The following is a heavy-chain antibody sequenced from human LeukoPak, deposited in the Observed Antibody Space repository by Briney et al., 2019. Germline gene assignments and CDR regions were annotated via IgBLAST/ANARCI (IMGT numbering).Heavy chain of an antibody. V-gene: IGHV1-69*05. D-gene: IGHD6-13*01. CDR3: ARVRRGSSWLFDY. Sequence: GSSVKVSCKASGGTFSSYAISWVRQAPGQGLEWTGGIIPIFGTANYAQKFQGRVTITTDESTSTAYMELSSLRSEDTAVYYCARVRRGSSWLFDYRGQGTLVTVSS. CDR2: IIPIFGTA. J-gene: IGHJ4*02. CDR1: GGTFSSYA.